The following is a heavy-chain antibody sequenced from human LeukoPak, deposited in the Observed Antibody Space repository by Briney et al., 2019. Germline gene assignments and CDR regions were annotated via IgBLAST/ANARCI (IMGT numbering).Heavy chain of an antibody. V-gene: IGHV3-9*01. CDR3: ARDGVRDGLYFDY. Sequence: GRSLRLSCAASGFTFDDYGMHWVRQTPGKGLEWVSGISWNSGNIGYADSVKGRFTISRDNAKNSLYLQMNSLRAEDTAVYYCARDGVRDGLYFDYWGQGTPVTVSS. CDR2: ISWNSGNI. CDR1: GFTFDDYG. D-gene: IGHD5-24*01. J-gene: IGHJ4*02.